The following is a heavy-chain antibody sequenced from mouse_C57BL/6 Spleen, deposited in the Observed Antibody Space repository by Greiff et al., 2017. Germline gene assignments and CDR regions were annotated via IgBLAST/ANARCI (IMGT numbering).Heavy chain of an antibody. Sequence: DVKLVESGGGLVKPGGSLKLSCAASGFTFSDYGMHWVRQAPEKGLEWVAYISSGSSTIYYADTVKGRFTISRDNAKNTLFLQMTSLRSEDTAMYYCARAGYYDYFDYWGQGTTLTVSS. CDR3: ARAGYYDYFDY. J-gene: IGHJ2*01. CDR1: GFTFSDYG. CDR2: ISSGSSTI. D-gene: IGHD2-3*01. V-gene: IGHV5-17*01.